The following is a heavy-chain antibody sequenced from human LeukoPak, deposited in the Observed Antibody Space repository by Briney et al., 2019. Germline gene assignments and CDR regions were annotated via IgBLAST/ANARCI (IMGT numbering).Heavy chain of an antibody. CDR2: FDPEDGET. D-gene: IGHD3-10*01. J-gene: IGHJ3*02. CDR1: GYTHTELS. Sequence: ASVKVSCKVSGYTHTELSMHWVRQAPGKGLEWMGGFDPEDGETIYAQKFQGRVTMTEDTSTDTAYMELSSLRSEDTAVYYCATELFQGKGTRGLRAFDIWGQGTMVTVSA. CDR3: ATELFQGKGTRGLRAFDI. V-gene: IGHV1-24*01.